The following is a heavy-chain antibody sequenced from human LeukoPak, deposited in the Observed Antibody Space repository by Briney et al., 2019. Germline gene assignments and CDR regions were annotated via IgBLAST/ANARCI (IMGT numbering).Heavy chain of an antibody. V-gene: IGHV3-30*04. Sequence: GGSLRLSCAASGFTFSSYAMHWVRQAPGKGLEWVVVISYDGSNKYYADSVKGRFTISRDNSKNTLYLQMNSLRAEDTAVYYCARAYYYGSGSYRDAFDIWGQGTMVTVSS. D-gene: IGHD3-10*01. CDR1: GFTFSSYA. CDR2: ISYDGSNK. J-gene: IGHJ3*02. CDR3: ARAYYYGSGSYRDAFDI.